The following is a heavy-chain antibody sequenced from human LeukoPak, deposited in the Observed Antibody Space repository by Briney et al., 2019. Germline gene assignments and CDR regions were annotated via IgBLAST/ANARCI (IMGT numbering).Heavy chain of an antibody. CDR1: GFTFTNYA. CDR2: ISKDGSDK. V-gene: IGHV3-30*01. J-gene: IGHJ4*02. D-gene: IGHD3-10*01. Sequence: GSLRLSCAASGFTFTNYAMYWVRQAPGKGLEWVTVISKDGSDKNYADSVKGRFTISRDNSMNTLFLQMNSLRTDDTAVYFCARDAYYSSGTYFDSWGQGTLVTVSS. CDR3: ARDAYYSSGTYFDS.